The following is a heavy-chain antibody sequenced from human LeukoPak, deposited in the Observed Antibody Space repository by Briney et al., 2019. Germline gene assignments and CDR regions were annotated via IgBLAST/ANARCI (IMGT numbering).Heavy chain of an antibody. J-gene: IGHJ4*02. V-gene: IGHV3-23*01. D-gene: IGHD3-10*01. CDR2: VSESGEIT. CDR1: GIAFSTYA. CDR3: ARGHSG. Sequence: GGSLRLSCAASGIAFSTYAMSWVRQAPGKGLEWVSVVSESGEITHYADSVKGRFTISRDNSKNTVYLQMNSLRAEDTAVYYCARGHSGWGQGTLVTVSS.